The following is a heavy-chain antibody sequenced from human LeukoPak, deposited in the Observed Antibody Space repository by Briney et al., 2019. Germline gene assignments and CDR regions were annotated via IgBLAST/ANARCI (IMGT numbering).Heavy chain of an antibody. CDR3: AGNYYGSGSYYRYYYYMDV. V-gene: IGHV4-59*11. D-gene: IGHD3-10*01. CDR2: IYYSGST. Sequence: SEPLSLTCTASGGSISSHYWSWIRQPPGKGLEWIGYIYYSGSTNYNPSLKSRVTISVDTSKNQFSLKLSSVTAADTAVYYCAGNYYGSGSYYRYYYYMDVWGKGTTVSVSS. J-gene: IGHJ6*03. CDR1: GGSISSHY.